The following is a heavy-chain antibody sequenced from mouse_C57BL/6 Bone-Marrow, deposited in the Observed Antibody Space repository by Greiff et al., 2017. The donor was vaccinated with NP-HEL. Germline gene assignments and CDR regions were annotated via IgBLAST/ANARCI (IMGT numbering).Heavy chain of an antibody. CDR3: ARKAYYGRSYEFAY. D-gene: IGHD1-1*01. J-gene: IGHJ3*01. V-gene: IGHV1-50*01. CDR2: IDPSDSYT. Sequence: QVQLKQPGAELVKPGASVKLSCKASGYTFTTYWMQWVKQRPGQGLEWIGEIDPSDSYTNYNQKFKGKATLTVETSSSTAYMQLSSLTSEDSAVYYCARKAYYGRSYEFAYWGQGTLVTVSA. CDR1: GYTFTTYW.